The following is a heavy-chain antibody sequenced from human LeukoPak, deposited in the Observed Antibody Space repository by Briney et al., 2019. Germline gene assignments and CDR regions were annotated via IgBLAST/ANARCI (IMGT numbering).Heavy chain of an antibody. CDR2: ISAYNGNT. Sequence: PEASVKVSCKASGYTFTSYGISWVRQAPGQGLEWMGWISAYNGNTNYAQKLQGRVTMTTDTSTSTAYMELRSLRSDDTAVYYCARVFPPYYDFWSGYYSTSYYYGMDVWGQGTTVTVSS. V-gene: IGHV1-18*01. CDR3: ARVFPPYYDFWSGYYSTSYYYGMDV. CDR1: GYTFTSYG. D-gene: IGHD3-3*01. J-gene: IGHJ6*02.